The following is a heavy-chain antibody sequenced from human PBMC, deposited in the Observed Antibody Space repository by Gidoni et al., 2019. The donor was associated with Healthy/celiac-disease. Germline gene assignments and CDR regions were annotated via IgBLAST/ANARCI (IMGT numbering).Heavy chain of an antibody. D-gene: IGHD2-2*01. V-gene: IGHV2-26*01. CDR3: ARSHCSSTSCFNWFDP. CDR2: IFSNDEK. Sequence: QVTLKESGPVLVKPTETLTLTCTVSGFSLSNARMGVSWIRQPPGKYLEWLAHIFSNDEKSYSTSLKSRLTISKDTSKSQVVLTMTNMDPVDTATYYCARSHCSSTSCFNWFDPWGQGTLVTVSS. CDR1: GFSLSNARMG. J-gene: IGHJ5*02.